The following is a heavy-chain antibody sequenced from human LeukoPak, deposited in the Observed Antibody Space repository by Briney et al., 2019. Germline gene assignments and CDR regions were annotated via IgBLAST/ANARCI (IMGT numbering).Heavy chain of an antibody. CDR1: GYTFTGYY. V-gene: IGHV1-2*02. CDR3: AREGYCSSTGCSNWFDP. Sequence: ASVKVSCKASGYTFTGYYMHWVRQAPGQGLEWMGWINPNSGGTNYAQKFQGRVTMTRDTSISTAYMELSRLRSDDTAVYYCAREGYCSSTGCSNWFDPWGQGTLVTVSS. J-gene: IGHJ5*02. D-gene: IGHD2-2*01. CDR2: INPNSGGT.